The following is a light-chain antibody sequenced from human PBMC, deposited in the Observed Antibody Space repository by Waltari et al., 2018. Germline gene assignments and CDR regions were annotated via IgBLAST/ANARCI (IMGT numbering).Light chain of an antibody. Sequence: DIQMTQSPSSLSASVGDRVTITCQASQDISNYLNLYQQRPGKAPKLLIYDASNLETGVPSRFRGSGSGTDFTFTISSLQPEDVATYYCQQFDNLPRWTFGPGTKVEIK. J-gene: IGKJ3*01. CDR1: QDISNY. CDR2: DAS. CDR3: QQFDNLPRWT. V-gene: IGKV1-33*01.